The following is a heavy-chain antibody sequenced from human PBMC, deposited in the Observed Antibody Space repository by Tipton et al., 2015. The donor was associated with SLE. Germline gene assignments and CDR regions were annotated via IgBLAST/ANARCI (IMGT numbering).Heavy chain of an antibody. CDR1: GGSMSTYY. CDR3: AGYSLPNWRLDL. D-gene: IGHD1-1*01. J-gene: IGHJ2*01. CDR2: IYYSGGT. Sequence: TLSLTCTVSGGSMSTYYWSWIRLPPGKGLEWIGYIYYSGGTSYNPSLNSRVTISVDTSRNQFSLKLTSVTAADSAVYYCAGYSLPNWRLDLWGRGTLVTVSS. V-gene: IGHV4-59*01.